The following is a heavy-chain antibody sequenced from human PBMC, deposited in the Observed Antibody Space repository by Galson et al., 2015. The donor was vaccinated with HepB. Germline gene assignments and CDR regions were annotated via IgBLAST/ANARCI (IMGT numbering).Heavy chain of an antibody. CDR2: ISDNGDNI. Sequence: SLRLSCAASGFTFSSHAMSWVRQAPGKGLEWVSIISDNGDNIYYADSVKGRLTISRDNPKNTLYLQMNSLRAEDTAVYYCAKAPLGLGYCSGGSCSRLFDPWGQGALVTVSS. D-gene: IGHD2-15*01. V-gene: IGHV3-23*01. CDR3: AKAPLGLGYCSGGSCSRLFDP. CDR1: GFTFSSHA. J-gene: IGHJ5*02.